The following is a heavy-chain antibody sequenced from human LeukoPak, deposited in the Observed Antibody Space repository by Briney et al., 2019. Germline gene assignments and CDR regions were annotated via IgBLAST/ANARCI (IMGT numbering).Heavy chain of an antibody. CDR1: GFTFSSYG. Sequence: GGSLRLSCAASGFTFSSYGMHWVRQAPGKGLDWVAFIHHDGSNKYYADSVRGRFTISRDNSKNTLYLQMNSLRAEDTAVYYCAKGYKWFGELLDGMDVWGKGTTVTISS. D-gene: IGHD3-10*01. J-gene: IGHJ6*04. V-gene: IGHV3-30*02. CDR3: AKGYKWFGELLDGMDV. CDR2: IHHDGSNK.